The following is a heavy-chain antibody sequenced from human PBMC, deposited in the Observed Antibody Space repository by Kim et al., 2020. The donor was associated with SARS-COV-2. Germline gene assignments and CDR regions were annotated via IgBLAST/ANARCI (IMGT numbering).Heavy chain of an antibody. V-gene: IGHV3-30-3*01. Sequence: GGSLRLSCAASGFTFSSYAMHWVRQAPGKGLEWVAVISYDGSNKYYADSVKGRFTISRDNSKNTLYLQMNSLRAEDTAVYYCARDRSSTIAVAWDGDFDYWGQGTLVTVSS. D-gene: IGHD6-19*01. CDR3: ARDRSSTIAVAWDGDFDY. CDR2: ISYDGSNK. J-gene: IGHJ4*02. CDR1: GFTFSSYA.